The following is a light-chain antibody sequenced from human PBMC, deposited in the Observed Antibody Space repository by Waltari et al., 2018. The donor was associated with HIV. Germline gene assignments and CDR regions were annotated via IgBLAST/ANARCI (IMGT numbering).Light chain of an antibody. CDR3: SSYTNSRTLWV. CDR2: EVR. Sequence: LTQPASVSGSPGQSITIPRTGTNGDIGGYAFVSWYQPYPGKAPKFIIYEVRNRPSGVSHRFSGSKSGNTASLTISGLQAEDEATYYCSSYTNSRTLWVFGGGTRLTVL. J-gene: IGLJ3*02. V-gene: IGLV2-14*03. CDR1: NGDIGGYAF.